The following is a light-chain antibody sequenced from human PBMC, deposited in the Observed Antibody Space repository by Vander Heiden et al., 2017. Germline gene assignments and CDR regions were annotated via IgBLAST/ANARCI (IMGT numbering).Light chain of an antibody. Sequence: EIVMTQSPATLSVSPGGRATLSCRASQSDSSIVAWYQQKPGQAPRLLSYGASARATGIPARFSGSGSGTEYTLTIRSLQSEDCAGYGCQQYNNWTRTFGQGTKVEIK. CDR3: QQYNNWTRT. V-gene: IGKV3-15*01. J-gene: IGKJ1*01. CDR1: QSDSSI. CDR2: GAS.